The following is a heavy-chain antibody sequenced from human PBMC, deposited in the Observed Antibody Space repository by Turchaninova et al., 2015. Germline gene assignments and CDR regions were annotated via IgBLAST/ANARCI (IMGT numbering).Heavy chain of an antibody. D-gene: IGHD3-22*01. J-gene: IGHJ3*02. V-gene: IGHV3-30*04. CDR2: VPYDGINK. CDR1: GFTCRGYA. CDR3: ARELFYCDSGTAGGTFDI. Sequence: QVHLVESGGGVVQPGWSLRLSCAASGFTCRGYAMSWFRRSPGPGLGGVAIVPYDGINKHCAGSVKCRLTISRDNSTNTLYLTMYSLGAEDTDVYYCARELFYCDSGTAGGTFDIWGQGTMVTVSS.